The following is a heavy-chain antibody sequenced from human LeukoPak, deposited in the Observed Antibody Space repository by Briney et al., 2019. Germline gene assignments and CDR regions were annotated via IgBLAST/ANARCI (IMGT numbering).Heavy chain of an antibody. V-gene: IGHV4-59*08. CDR3: ARLWDSSSSLDY. J-gene: IGHJ4*02. Sequence: PSETLSLTCTVSGGSISSYYWTWIRQPPGKGLGLEWIGYIYYSGGTNYNPSLKSRVTISIDTSKNQVSLKLSSVTAAATPVYYCARLWDSSSSLDYWGQGTLVTVSS. CDR1: GGSISSYY. CDR2: IYYSGGT. D-gene: IGHD6-6*01.